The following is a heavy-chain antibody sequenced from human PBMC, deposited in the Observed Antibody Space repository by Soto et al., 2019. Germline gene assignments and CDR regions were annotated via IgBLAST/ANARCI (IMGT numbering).Heavy chain of an antibody. CDR1: GDSVSSYTAA. V-gene: IGHV6-1*01. CDR2: TYYRSTWST. J-gene: IGHJ6*02. D-gene: IGHD6-13*01. Sequence: QVQLQQSGPGLVKPSQTLSLTCVISGDSVSSYTAAWNWIRRSPSRGLEWLGRTYYRSTWSTDYAVSVRSQITINSDTSNNQFSLQLNSVTPEDTAVYYCARDVITSSYGGGGMDVWGQGTTVTVSS. CDR3: ARDVITSSYGGGGMDV.